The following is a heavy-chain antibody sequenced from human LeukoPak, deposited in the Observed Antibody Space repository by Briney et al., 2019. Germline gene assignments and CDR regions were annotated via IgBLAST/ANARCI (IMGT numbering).Heavy chain of an antibody. CDR3: ARDADRYGSGSYSDY. D-gene: IGHD3-10*01. Sequence: GGSLRLSCAASGFTFSSYSMNWVRQAPGKGLEWVSSISSSSSYIYYADSVKGRFTISRDNAKNSLYLQMNSLRAEDTAVYYCARDADRYGSGSYSDYWGQGTLVTVSS. CDR1: GFTFSSYS. V-gene: IGHV3-21*01. CDR2: ISSSSSYI. J-gene: IGHJ4*02.